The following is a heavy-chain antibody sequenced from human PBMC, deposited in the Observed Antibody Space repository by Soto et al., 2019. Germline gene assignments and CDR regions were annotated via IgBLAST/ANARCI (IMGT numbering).Heavy chain of an antibody. Sequence: SETLSLTCTVSGGSISSYYWGWIRQPPGKGLEWVGDISYSGSTNYSPSPESRVTISVDTTKNQFSLKLSSVTAADTAVYYCARYPSGVLWFGELDKYYYYGMDVWGQGTTVTVSS. V-gene: IGHV4-59*01. CDR3: ARYPSGVLWFGELDKYYYYGMDV. CDR1: GGSISSYY. CDR2: ISYSGST. D-gene: IGHD3-10*01. J-gene: IGHJ6*02.